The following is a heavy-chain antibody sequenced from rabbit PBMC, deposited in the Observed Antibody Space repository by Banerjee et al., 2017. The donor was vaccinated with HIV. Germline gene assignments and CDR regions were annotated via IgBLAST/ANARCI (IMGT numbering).Heavy chain of an antibody. CDR1: GFSFSSSYW. CDR3: ARDLVAVIGWNFNL. CDR2: IDVGFSETT. V-gene: IGHV1S45*01. J-gene: IGHJ4*01. Sequence: EESGGDLVKPEGSLTLTCTASGFSFSSSYWICWVRQAPGKGLEWTACIDVGFSETTAYANWAKGRFTISKTSSTTVTLQMTSLTAADTATYFCARDLVAVIGWNFNLWGQGTLVTVS. D-gene: IGHD4-2*01.